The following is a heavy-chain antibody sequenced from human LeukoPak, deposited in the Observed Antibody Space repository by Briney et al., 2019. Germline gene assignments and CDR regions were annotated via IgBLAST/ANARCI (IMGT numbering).Heavy chain of an antibody. CDR3: AKEAYDSSGYFDY. CDR1: GFTFSSYG. J-gene: IGHJ4*02. CDR2: ISYDGSNK. Sequence: GRPLRLSCAASGFTFSSYGMHWVRQAPGKGLEWVAIISYDGSNKYYADSVKGRFTISRDNSKNTLYLQLNSLTAEDTAVFYCAKEAYDSSGYFDYWGQGTLVTVSP. D-gene: IGHD3-22*01. V-gene: IGHV3-30*18.